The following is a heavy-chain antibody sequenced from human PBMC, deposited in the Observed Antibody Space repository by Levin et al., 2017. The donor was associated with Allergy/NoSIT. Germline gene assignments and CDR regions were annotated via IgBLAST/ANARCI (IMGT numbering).Heavy chain of an antibody. CDR1: GFTFSSYG. Sequence: SCAASGFTFSSYGMHWVRQAPGKGLEWVAVIWYDGSNKYYADSVKGRFTISRDNSKNTLYLQMNSLRAEDTAVYYCARDDDSSGYSAFDYWGQGTLVTVSS. V-gene: IGHV3-33*01. D-gene: IGHD3-22*01. J-gene: IGHJ4*02. CDR2: IWYDGSNK. CDR3: ARDDDSSGYSAFDY.